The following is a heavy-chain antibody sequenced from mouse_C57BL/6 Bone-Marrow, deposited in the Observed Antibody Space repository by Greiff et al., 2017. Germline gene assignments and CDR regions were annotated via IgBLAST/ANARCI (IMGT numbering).Heavy chain of an antibody. Sequence: EVQLQQSGPELVKPGASVKISCKASGYTFTDYYMNWVKQSHGKSLEWIGDINPNNGGTSYNQKFKGKATLTVDKSSSTAYMELRSLTSEDSAVYYCARGGLTGTHYFDYWGQGTTLTVSS. J-gene: IGHJ2*01. V-gene: IGHV1-26*01. CDR3: ARGGLTGTHYFDY. D-gene: IGHD4-1*01. CDR1: GYTFTDYY. CDR2: INPNNGGT.